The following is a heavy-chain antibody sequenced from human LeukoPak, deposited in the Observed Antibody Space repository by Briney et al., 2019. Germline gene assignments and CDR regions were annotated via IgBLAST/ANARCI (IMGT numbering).Heavy chain of an antibody. CDR2: IYYSGST. V-gene: IGHV4-39*07. CDR1: GGSISSSSYY. D-gene: IGHD2-21*02. Sequence: SETLSLTCTVSGGSISSSSYYWGWIRQPPGKGLEWIGSIYYSGSTYYNPSLKSRVTISVDTSKNQFSLKLSSVTAADTAVYYCARDWRDCGGDLCGMDVWGQGTTVTVSS. CDR3: ARDWRDCGGDLCGMDV. J-gene: IGHJ6*02.